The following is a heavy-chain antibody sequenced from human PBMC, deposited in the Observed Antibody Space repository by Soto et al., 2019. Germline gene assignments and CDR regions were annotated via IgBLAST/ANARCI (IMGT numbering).Heavy chain of an antibody. V-gene: IGHV1-58*02. D-gene: IGHD3-9*01. CDR2: IVVGSGNT. CDR1: GFTFTSSA. Sequence: QMQLVQSGPEVKKPGTSVKVSCKASGFTFTSSAMQWVRQARGQRLEWIGWIVVGSGNTNYAQKFQERVTITRDMSTSTAYMELSSLRSEDTAVYYCAALRYFGSRACPTRANYGMDVWGQGTTVTVSS. CDR3: AALRYFGSRACPTRANYGMDV. J-gene: IGHJ6*02.